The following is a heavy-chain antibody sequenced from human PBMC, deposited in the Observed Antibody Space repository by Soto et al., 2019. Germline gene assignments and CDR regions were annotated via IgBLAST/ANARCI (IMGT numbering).Heavy chain of an antibody. Sequence: QVQLVQSGAEVRKRGSSVTVSCKASGGTFSNYAISWVRQAPGQGLEWMGGIIPIVGTGRYAQKFQGRVTITADEPTTTAYMELSSLRFEDTAVYYCARVVILVPTASTHYYCHMDVWGPGTTVTVSS. V-gene: IGHV1-69*01. CDR1: GGTFSNYA. J-gene: IGHJ6*02. D-gene: IGHD2-2*01. CDR3: ARVVILVPTASTHYYCHMDV. CDR2: IIPIVGTG.